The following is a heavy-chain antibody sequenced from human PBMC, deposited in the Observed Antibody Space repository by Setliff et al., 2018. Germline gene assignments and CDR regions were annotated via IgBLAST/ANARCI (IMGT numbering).Heavy chain of an antibody. Sequence: SETLSLTCTVSGGSISSSSYYWGWIRQPPGKGLEWIGSIYYSGSTYYNPSLKSRVTISVDTSKNQFSLKLSSVTTADTAVYYCARVLAAAGYYYYGMDVWGQGTTVTVSS. CDR2: IYYSGST. CDR1: GGSISSSSYY. D-gene: IGHD6-13*01. CDR3: ARVLAAAGYYYYGMDV. J-gene: IGHJ6*02. V-gene: IGHV4-39*07.